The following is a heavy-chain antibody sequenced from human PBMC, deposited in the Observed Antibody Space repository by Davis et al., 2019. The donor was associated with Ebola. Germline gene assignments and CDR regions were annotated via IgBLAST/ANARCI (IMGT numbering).Heavy chain of an antibody. Sequence: SVTVSCKASVGTFSSYAISWVRQAPGQGLEWMGGIIPIFGTANYAQKFQGRVTITADKSTSTAYMELSSLRSEDTAVYYCASHPKRFYYYYGMDVWGQGTTVTVSS. CDR2: IIPIFGTA. V-gene: IGHV1-69*06. D-gene: IGHD3-16*01. CDR1: VGTFSSYA. J-gene: IGHJ6*02. CDR3: ASHPKRFYYYYGMDV.